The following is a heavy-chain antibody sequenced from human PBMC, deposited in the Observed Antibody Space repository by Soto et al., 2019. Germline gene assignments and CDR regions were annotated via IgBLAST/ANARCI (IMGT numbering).Heavy chain of an antibody. V-gene: IGHV1-3*01. CDR2: INAGNGNT. D-gene: IGHD6-19*01. CDR3: ARGSGWFHYYYYGMDV. CDR1: GYTFTSYS. Sequence: ASVKVSCKASGYTFTSYSMHWVRQAPGQRLEWMGWINAGNGNTKYSQKFQGRVAITRDTSASTAYMELSSLRSEDTAVYYCARGSGWFHYYYYGMDVWGQGTTVTVSS. J-gene: IGHJ6*02.